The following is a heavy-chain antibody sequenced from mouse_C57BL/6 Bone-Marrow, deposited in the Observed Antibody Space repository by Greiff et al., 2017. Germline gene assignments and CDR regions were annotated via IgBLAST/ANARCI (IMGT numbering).Heavy chain of an antibody. CDR1: GYTFTDYE. D-gene: IGHD2-3*01. CDR2: IDPETGGT. Sequence: QVQLQQPGAELVMPGASVTLSCKASGYTFTDYEMHWVKQTPVHGLEWIGAIDPETGGTAYNQKFKGKAILTADKSSSTAYMELRSLTSEDSAVYYCTTDGYPFAYWGQGTLGTVSA. V-gene: IGHV1-15*01. CDR3: TTDGYPFAY. J-gene: IGHJ3*01.